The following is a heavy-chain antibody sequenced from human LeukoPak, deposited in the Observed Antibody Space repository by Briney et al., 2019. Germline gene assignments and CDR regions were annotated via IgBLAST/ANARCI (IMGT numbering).Heavy chain of an antibody. CDR1: GGSISSYY. CDR3: ARVRDGGAFDI. V-gene: IGHV4-59*01. CDR2: IYYSGST. J-gene: IGHJ3*02. Sequence: PSETLSLTCTGSGGSISSYYWSWIRQPPGKGLEWIGYIYYSGSTNYNPSLKSRVTISVDTSKNQFSLQLSSVTAADTAVYYCARVRDGGAFDIWGQGTMVTVSS.